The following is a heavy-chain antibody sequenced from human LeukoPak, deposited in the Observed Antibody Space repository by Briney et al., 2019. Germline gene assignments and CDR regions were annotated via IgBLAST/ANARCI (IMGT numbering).Heavy chain of an antibody. D-gene: IGHD3-22*01. J-gene: IGHJ4*02. CDR1: GGAISSFY. Sequence: SSETLSLTCTVSGGAISSFYWSWIRQPPGKGLEWIGYIYYSGSTNYNPSLKSRVTISVDTSKNQFSLKLSSVTAADTAVYYCARLSGGYYYWGQGTLVTVSS. CDR2: IYYSGST. CDR3: ARLSGGYYY. V-gene: IGHV4-59*08.